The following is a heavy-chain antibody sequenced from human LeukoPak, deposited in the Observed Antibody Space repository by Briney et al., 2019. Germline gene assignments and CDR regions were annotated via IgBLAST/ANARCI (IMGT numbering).Heavy chain of an antibody. V-gene: IGHV1-46*01. J-gene: IGHJ4*02. D-gene: IGHD6-13*01. Sequence: ASVKVSCKASGYTFTNYYMHWVRQAPGQGLEWMGIINPSGGSTSYAQKFQGRVTMTRDTSTSTVYMELSSLRSEDTAVYYCARDGSKSGVAAAPNYYFDYWGQGTLVTVSS. CDR3: ARDGSKSGVAAAPNYYFDY. CDR1: GYTFTNYY. CDR2: INPSGGST.